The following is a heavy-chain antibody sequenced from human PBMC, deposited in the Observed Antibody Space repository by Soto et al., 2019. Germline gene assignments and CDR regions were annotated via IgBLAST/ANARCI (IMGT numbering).Heavy chain of an antibody. D-gene: IGHD2-2*01. J-gene: IGHJ3*02. CDR1: GFTFNSYW. Sequence: GGSLRLSCAASGFTFNSYWMHWVRQAPGKGLVWVSRINSDGSSTNYADSVKGRFTISRDNAKNTLYLQMNSLRAEDTAVYYCASFPAAHDAFDIRGRGTMVTVSS. V-gene: IGHV3-74*01. CDR3: ASFPAAHDAFDI. CDR2: INSDGSST.